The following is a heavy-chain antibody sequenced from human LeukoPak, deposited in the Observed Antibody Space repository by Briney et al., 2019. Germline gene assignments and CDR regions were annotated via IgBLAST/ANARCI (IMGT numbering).Heavy chain of an antibody. CDR1: GFTFSSYG. CDR2: IRYDGSNK. D-gene: IGHD3-3*01. J-gene: IGHJ6*02. Sequence: PGGSLRLSCAASGFTFSSYGMHWVRQAPGKGLEWVAVIRYDGSNKYYADSVKGRFTISRDNSKNTLYLQMNSLRAEDTAVYYCARQESLRFLEWLPHYYYYYGMDVWGQGTTVTVSS. CDR3: ARQESLRFLEWLPHYYYYYGMDV. V-gene: IGHV3-33*01.